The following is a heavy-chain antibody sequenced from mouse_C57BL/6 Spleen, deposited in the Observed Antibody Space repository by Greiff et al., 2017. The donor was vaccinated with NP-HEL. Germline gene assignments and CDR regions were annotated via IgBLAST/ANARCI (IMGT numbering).Heavy chain of an antibody. J-gene: IGHJ4*01. D-gene: IGHD2-12*01. CDR1: GYTFTDYN. CDR2: INPNNGGT. Sequence: VQLQQSGPELVKPGASVKIPCKASGYTFTDYNMDWVKQSHGKSLEWIGDINPNNGGTIYNQKFKGKATLTVDKSSSTAYMELRSLTSEDTAVYYCARRYDPYAMDYWGQGTSVTVSS. CDR3: ARRYDPYAMDY. V-gene: IGHV1-18*01.